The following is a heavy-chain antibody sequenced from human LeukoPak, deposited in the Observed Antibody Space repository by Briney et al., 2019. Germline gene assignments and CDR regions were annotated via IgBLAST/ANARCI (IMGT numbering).Heavy chain of an antibody. CDR3: ARSARPYSSSWYEY. CDR1: GYTFTSYG. D-gene: IGHD6-13*01. V-gene: IGHV1-18*01. Sequence: GASVKVSCKASGYTFTSYGISWVRQAPGQGLEWMGWISAYNGNTNYAQKLQGRVTMTTDTSTSTAYMELRSLRSDDTAVYYCARSARPYSSSWYEYWGQGTLVTVSS. J-gene: IGHJ4*02. CDR2: ISAYNGNT.